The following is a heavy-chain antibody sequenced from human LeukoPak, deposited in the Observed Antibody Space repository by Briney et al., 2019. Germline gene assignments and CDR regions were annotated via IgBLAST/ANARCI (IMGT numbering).Heavy chain of an antibody. Sequence: PSQTLSLTCTVSGGSISSGDYYWSWIRQPPEKGLEWIGYIYYSGSTYYNPSLKSRVTISVDTSKNQFSLKLSSVTAADTAVYYCARSYNWNDGFDYWGQGTLVTVSS. D-gene: IGHD1-20*01. CDR3: ARSYNWNDGFDY. V-gene: IGHV4-30-4*01. CDR2: IYYSGST. CDR1: GGSISSGDYY. J-gene: IGHJ4*02.